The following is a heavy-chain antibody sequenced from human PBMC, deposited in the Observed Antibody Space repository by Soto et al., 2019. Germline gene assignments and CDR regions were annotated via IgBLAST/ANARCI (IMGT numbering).Heavy chain of an antibody. Sequence: EVQLVESGGGLVKPGGSLRLSCAASGFTFSSYSMNWVRQAPGKGLEWVSSISSSSSYIYYADSVKGRFTISRDNAKNSLYLQMNSLRAEDTAVYYCARDYDFSSGYYGYWVQGTLVTVSS. V-gene: IGHV3-21*01. CDR2: ISSSSSYI. J-gene: IGHJ4*02. D-gene: IGHD3-3*01. CDR1: GFTFSSYS. CDR3: ARDYDFSSGYYGY.